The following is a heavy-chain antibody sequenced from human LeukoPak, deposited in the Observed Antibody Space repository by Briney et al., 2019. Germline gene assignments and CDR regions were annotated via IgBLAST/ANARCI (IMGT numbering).Heavy chain of an antibody. Sequence: ASVKVSCKASGYTFTSYGISWVRQAPGQGLEWMGWISAYNGNTNYAQKLQGRVTMTTDTSTSTAYMELRSLRSDDTAVYYCARAYSSSWYSRWFDPWGQGTPVTVSS. CDR2: ISAYNGNT. CDR3: ARAYSSSWYSRWFDP. V-gene: IGHV1-18*01. D-gene: IGHD6-13*01. J-gene: IGHJ5*02. CDR1: GYTFTSYG.